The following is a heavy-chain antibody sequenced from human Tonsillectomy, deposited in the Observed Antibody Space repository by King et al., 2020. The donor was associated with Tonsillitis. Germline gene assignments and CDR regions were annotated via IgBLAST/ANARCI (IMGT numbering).Heavy chain of an antibody. Sequence: VQLVESGGGVVQPGRSLRLSCAASGFTFRTYAMHWVRQAPGKGLEWVAVISYDGRNKYYADSMKGRFTISRDNSKNTLYLQMNSLRAEDTAVYYCARVYDRLWFGEFNWFDPWGQGTLVTVSS. V-gene: IGHV3-30*04. J-gene: IGHJ5*02. D-gene: IGHD3-10*01. CDR3: ARVYDRLWFGEFNWFDP. CDR2: ISYDGRNK. CDR1: GFTFRTYA.